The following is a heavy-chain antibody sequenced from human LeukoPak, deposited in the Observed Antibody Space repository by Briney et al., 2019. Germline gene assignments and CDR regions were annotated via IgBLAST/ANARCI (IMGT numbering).Heavy chain of an antibody. CDR1: GYTFTSYG. J-gene: IGHJ4*02. V-gene: IGHV1-18*01. CDR2: ISAYNGNT. Sequence: ASVKVSCKASGYTFTSYGISWVRQAPGQGLEWMGWISAYNGNTNYAQKLQGRVTMTTDTSTGTAYMELRSLRSDDTAVYYCARDSPYHLRGQLVRLAYWGQGTLVTVSS. CDR3: ARDSPYHLRGQLVRLAY. D-gene: IGHD6-13*01.